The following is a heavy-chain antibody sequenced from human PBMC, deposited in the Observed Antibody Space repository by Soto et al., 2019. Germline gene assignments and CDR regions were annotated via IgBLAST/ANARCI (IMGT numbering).Heavy chain of an antibody. CDR3: AKDRVRGVIVDAFDI. J-gene: IGHJ3*02. V-gene: IGHV3-30*18. Sequence: SGGSLRLSCAASGFTFSSYGMHWVRQAPSKGLEWVAVISYDGSNKYYADSVKGRFTISRDNSKNTLYLQMNSLRAEDTAVYYCAKDRVRGVIVDAFDIWGQGTMVTV. D-gene: IGHD3-10*01. CDR2: ISYDGSNK. CDR1: GFTFSSYG.